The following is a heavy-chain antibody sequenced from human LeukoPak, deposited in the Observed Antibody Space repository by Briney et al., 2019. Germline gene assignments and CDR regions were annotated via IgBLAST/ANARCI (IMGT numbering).Heavy chain of an antibody. J-gene: IGHJ4*02. V-gene: IGHV4-59*08. CDR1: GGSISSYY. Sequence: SETLSLTCTVSGGSISSYYRSWIRQPPGKGLEWIGYIYYSGSTNYNPSLKSRVTISVDTSKNQFSLKLSSVTAADTAVYYCAGHHPRNTVDFWGQGTLVTVSS. CDR3: AGHHPRNTVDF. D-gene: IGHD2/OR15-2a*01. CDR2: IYYSGST.